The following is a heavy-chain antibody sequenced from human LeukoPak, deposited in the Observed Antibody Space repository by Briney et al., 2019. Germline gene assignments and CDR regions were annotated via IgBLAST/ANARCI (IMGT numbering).Heavy chain of an antibody. Sequence: GGSLRLSCAASGFTFSSYAMSWVRQAPGKGLEWVSYISSSSSTIYYADSVKGRFTISRDNAKNSLYLQMNSLRDEDTAVYYCARVTTVRYYYYGMDVWGQGTTVTVSS. V-gene: IGHV3-48*02. J-gene: IGHJ6*02. CDR1: GFTFSSYA. CDR3: ARVTTVRYYYYGMDV. CDR2: ISSSSSTI. D-gene: IGHD4-11*01.